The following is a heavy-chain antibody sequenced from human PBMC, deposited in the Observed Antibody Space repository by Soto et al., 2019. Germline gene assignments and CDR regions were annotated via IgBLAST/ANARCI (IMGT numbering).Heavy chain of an antibody. V-gene: IGHV1-8*02. Sequence: GASVKVSCKASGYTFTGYYMHWVRQAPGQGLEWMGWMNPNSGNTGYTQKFQGRVTMTRNTSISTAYMELSSLRSEDTAVYYCVRGGYSSGWYSLEYWGQGTLVTVSS. CDR2: MNPNSGNT. CDR3: VRGGYSSGWYSLEY. D-gene: IGHD6-19*01. CDR1: GYTFTGYY. J-gene: IGHJ4*02.